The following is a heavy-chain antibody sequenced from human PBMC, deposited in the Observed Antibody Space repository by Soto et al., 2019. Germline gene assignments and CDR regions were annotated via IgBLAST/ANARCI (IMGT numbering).Heavy chain of an antibody. Sequence: PGESLRLSCAASGFTFSSYAMSWVRQAPGKWLERDSAISGSGGSTYYADSVKGRFTISRDNSKNTLYLQMNSLRAEDTAVYYCANARHCSGGSCYSRLGAFDIWGQWTMVTGSS. CDR3: ANARHCSGGSCYSRLGAFDI. D-gene: IGHD2-15*01. V-gene: IGHV3-23*01. J-gene: IGHJ3*02. CDR2: ISGSGGST. CDR1: GFTFSSYA.